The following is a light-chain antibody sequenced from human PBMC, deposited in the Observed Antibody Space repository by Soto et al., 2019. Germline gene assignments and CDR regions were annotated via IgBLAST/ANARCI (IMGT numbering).Light chain of an antibody. V-gene: IGKV3-15*01. J-gene: IGKJ3*01. CDR3: QQYNNWPPFT. CDR1: QSVSSN. Sequence: VMTQSPATLSLSPGDRATLSCRASQSVSSNLAWYQQKPGQAPRLLIYGAYTRATGIPARFSGSGSGTEFTPTISSLQSEDFAVYYCQQYNNWPPFTCGPGTKVDIK. CDR2: GAY.